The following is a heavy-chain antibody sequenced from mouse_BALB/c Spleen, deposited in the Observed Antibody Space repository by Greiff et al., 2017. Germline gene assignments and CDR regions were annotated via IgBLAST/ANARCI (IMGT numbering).Heavy chain of an antibody. V-gene: IGHV5-6*01. D-gene: IGHD2-1*01. CDR1: GFTFSSYG. Sequence: EVQLVESGGDLVKPGGSLKLSCAASGFTFSSYGMSWVRQTPDKRLEWVATISSGGSYTYYPDSVKGRFTISRDNAKNTLYLQMSSLKSEDTAMYYCARPYGNGAMDYWGQGTSVTVSS. CDR2: ISSGGSYT. J-gene: IGHJ4*01. CDR3: ARPYGNGAMDY.